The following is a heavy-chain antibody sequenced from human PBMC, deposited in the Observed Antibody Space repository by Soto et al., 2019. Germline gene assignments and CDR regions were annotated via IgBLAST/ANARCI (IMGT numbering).Heavy chain of an antibody. CDR1: GFTFSSYA. CDR2: ISYDGSNK. CDR3: ARGLRVTPLD. D-gene: IGHD3-16*01. J-gene: IGHJ4*02. Sequence: HPGGSLRLSCAASGFTFSSYAMHWVRQAPGKGLEWVAVISYDGSNKYYADSVKGRFTISRDNSKNTLYLQMNSLRAEDTAVYYCARGLRVTPLDWGQGTLVTVSS. V-gene: IGHV3-30-3*01.